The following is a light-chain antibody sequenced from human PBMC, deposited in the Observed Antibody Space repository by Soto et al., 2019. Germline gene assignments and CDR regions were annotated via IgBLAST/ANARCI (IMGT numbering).Light chain of an antibody. CDR3: QKYDSAPLT. CDR2: AAS. V-gene: IGKV1-27*01. CDR1: QGISKY. Sequence: DIQMTQSPSSLSASVGDRVTITCRASQGISKYLAWYQQKPGKVPEVLIYAASALQSGVPSRFSGSGSGTDFTLTISSLQPEDVATYYCQKYDSAPLTFGGGTKVELK. J-gene: IGKJ4*01.